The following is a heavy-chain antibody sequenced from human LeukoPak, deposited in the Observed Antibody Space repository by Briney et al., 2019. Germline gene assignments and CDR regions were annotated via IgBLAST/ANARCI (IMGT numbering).Heavy chain of an antibody. CDR3: ARGGPPGYYYDYYMDV. CDR2: INPNSGGT. CDR1: GYTFTGYY. Sequence: ASVKVSCKASGYTFTGYYMHWVRQAPGQGLEWMGWINPNSGGTNYAQKFQGRVTMTRDTSISTVYMELSRLRSDDTAVYYCARGGPPGYYYDYYMDVWGKGTTVTISS. J-gene: IGHJ6*03. V-gene: IGHV1-2*02.